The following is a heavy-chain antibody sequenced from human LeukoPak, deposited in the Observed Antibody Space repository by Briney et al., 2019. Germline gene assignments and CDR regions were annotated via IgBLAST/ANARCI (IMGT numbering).Heavy chain of an antibody. CDR3: AKNRELGAAAALRVPFDY. V-gene: IGHV3-74*01. J-gene: IGHJ4*02. Sequence: GGSLRLSCAASGFTFSSYWMHWVRQAPGKGLVWVSRINSDGSSTSYADSVKGRFTISRDNAKNTLYLQMNSLRAEDTAVYYCAKNRELGAAAALRVPFDYWGQGTLVTVSS. CDR1: GFTFSSYW. CDR2: INSDGSST. D-gene: IGHD6-13*01.